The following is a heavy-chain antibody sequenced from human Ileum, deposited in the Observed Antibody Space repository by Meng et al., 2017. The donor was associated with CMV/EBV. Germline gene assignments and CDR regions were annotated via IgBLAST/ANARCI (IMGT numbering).Heavy chain of an antibody. CDR3: ARDWDYGDPADY. CDR1: GYQFTDYG. D-gene: IGHD4-17*01. CDR2: IATFNGNT. J-gene: IGHJ4*02. Sequence: CKPSGYQFTDYGFSWVRQAPGQGLEWMGWIATFNGNTNYAQRMQGRVTMSRDTSTSTVYMELRSLRYDDTAVYYCARDWDYGDPADYWGQGTLVTVSS. V-gene: IGHV1-18*01.